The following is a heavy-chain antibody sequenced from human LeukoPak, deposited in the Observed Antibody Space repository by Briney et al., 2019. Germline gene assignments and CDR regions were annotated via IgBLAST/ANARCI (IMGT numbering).Heavy chain of an antibody. D-gene: IGHD2-15*01. Sequence: SETLSLTCAVYGDSFTYYHWTWIRQSPGRGLEWIGEVSYTGDTDYNPSLKNRLTISIDTSNKQFSLRLTSVTAADTAVYYCARTPGAFDFWGQGTLVTVSS. CDR1: GDSFTYYH. CDR3: ARTPGAFDF. V-gene: IGHV4-34*01. J-gene: IGHJ4*02. CDR2: VSYTGDT.